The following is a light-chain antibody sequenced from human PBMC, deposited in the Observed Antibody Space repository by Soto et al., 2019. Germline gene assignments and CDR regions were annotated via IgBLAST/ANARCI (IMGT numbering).Light chain of an antibody. J-gene: IGKJ1*01. V-gene: IGKV3-11*01. CDR1: QSISNY. CDR2: DAT. Sequence: EIVLTQSPGTLSLSPGERATLSCGASQSISNYLAWYQQKPGQAPRLLIYDATDRATGIPARFSGSGSGTDFTLTISSLQPEDFAVYYCQQRSSWPRTFGQGTKVEIK. CDR3: QQRSSWPRT.